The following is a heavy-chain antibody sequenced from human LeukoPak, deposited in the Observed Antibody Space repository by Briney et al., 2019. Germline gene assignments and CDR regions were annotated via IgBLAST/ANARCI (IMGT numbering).Heavy chain of an antibody. D-gene: IGHD4-11*01. CDR2: ISGSGGST. J-gene: IGHJ6*02. V-gene: IGHV3-23*01. CDR3: AKGLEGLQPKDGMDV. Sequence: AGASLRLSCAASGFTFSSYAMSWVRQAPGKGLEWVSAISGSGGSTYYADSVKGRFTISRDNSKNTLYLQMNSLRAEDTAVYYCAKGLEGLQPKDGMDVWGQGTTVTVSS. CDR1: GFTFSSYA.